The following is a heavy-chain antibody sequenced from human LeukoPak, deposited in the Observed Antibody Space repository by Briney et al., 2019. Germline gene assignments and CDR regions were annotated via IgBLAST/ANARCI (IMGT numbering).Heavy chain of an antibody. Sequence: ASVKVSCKASGYSFRTFHINWLPQAPGQGLEWMGWLSPNTGKTGYAQKFQDRVTITGNSSISTVDMELSSLTSDDTAVYYCAREPLTGEHSHYYMDVWGKGTTVTVSS. CDR1: GYSFRTFH. CDR3: AREPLTGEHSHYYMDV. CDR2: LSPNTGKT. D-gene: IGHD7-27*01. J-gene: IGHJ6*03. V-gene: IGHV1-8*03.